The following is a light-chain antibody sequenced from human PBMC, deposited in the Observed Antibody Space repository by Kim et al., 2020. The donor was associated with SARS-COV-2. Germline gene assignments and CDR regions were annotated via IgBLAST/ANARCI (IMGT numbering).Light chain of an antibody. CDR1: QSVAPNH. CDR3: QQYDRPPYT. V-gene: IGKV3-20*01. Sequence: EIVLTQSPGTLSLSPGERATLSCRASQSVAPNHLAWFQQKPGQAPRLLIYGTSSRATGIPDRFSASESGTDFTLTISRLEPEDFAVYFCQQYDRPPYTFCQGTKLEIK. J-gene: IGKJ2*01. CDR2: GTS.